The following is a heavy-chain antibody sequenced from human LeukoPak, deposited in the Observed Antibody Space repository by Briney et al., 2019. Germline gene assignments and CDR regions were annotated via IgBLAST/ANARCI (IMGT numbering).Heavy chain of an antibody. CDR3: ARGLRFLEWSPIVY. J-gene: IGHJ4*02. V-gene: IGHV1-8*01. Sequence: GASVKVSCKASGYTFTSYDINWVRQATGQGLEWMGWMNPNSGNTGYAQMFQGRVTMTRNTSISTAYMELSSLRSEDTAVYYCARGLRFLEWSPIVYWGQGTLVTVSS. CDR1: GYTFTSYD. CDR2: MNPNSGNT. D-gene: IGHD3-3*01.